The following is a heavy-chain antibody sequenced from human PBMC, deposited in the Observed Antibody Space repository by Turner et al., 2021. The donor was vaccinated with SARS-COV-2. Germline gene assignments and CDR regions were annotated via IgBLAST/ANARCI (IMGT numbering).Heavy chain of an antibody. CDR2: INWKSGRI. CDR1: GFTFDDYA. V-gene: IGHV3-9*01. J-gene: IGHJ5*02. CDR3: VKGLDSMGYNWFDP. Sequence: DVQLVESGGGLVQPGRSLRLSCAASGFTFDDYAMHWVRQAPGKGLEWVSGINWKSGRIDYADSVKDRFTISRDNAKNSLYLQMNSLRVEDTALYYCVKGLDSMGYNWFDPWGLGTLVTVSS. D-gene: IGHD3-22*01.